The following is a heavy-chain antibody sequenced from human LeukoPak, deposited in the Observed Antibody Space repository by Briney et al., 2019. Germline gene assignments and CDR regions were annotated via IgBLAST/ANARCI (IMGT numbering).Heavy chain of an antibody. V-gene: IGHV1-8*01. CDR2: MNPNSGNT. CDR3: ARARYFDSRGYYSPPFFDY. D-gene: IGHD3-22*01. Sequence: ASVKVSCKASGYTFTSYDINWVRQATGQGLEWMGWMNPNSGNTGYAQKVQGRVTMPRNTSISTAYMDLRSLRSDDTAVYYCARARYFDSRGYYSPPFFDYWGQGTLVTVSS. J-gene: IGHJ4*02. CDR1: GYTFTSYD.